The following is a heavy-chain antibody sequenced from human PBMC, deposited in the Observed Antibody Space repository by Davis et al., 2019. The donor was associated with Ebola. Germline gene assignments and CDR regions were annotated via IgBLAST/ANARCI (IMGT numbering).Heavy chain of an antibody. Sequence: GESLKISCAASGFTFSSYSMNWVRQAPGKGLEWVSSISSSSSYIYYADSVKGRFTISRDNAKNSLYLQMNSLRAEDTAVYYCAKAKQRRIAAAAFDYWGQGTLVTVSS. D-gene: IGHD6-13*01. CDR1: GFTFSSYS. V-gene: IGHV3-21*01. CDR3: AKAKQRRIAAAAFDY. CDR2: ISSSSSYI. J-gene: IGHJ4*02.